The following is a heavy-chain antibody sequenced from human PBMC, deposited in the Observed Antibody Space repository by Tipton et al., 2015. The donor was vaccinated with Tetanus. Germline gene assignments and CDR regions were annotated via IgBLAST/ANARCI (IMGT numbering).Heavy chain of an antibody. Sequence: LSLTCAVSGGSISSSNWWSWVRQSPGKGLEWAAVSWYDGTDKYYADSVKGRFTISRDNSKNTLYLQMNSLRAEDTAVYYCAREADCSGGSCFSGDFDNWGQGTQVAVSS. D-gene: IGHD2-15*01. CDR3: AREADCSGGSCFSGDFDN. CDR2: SWYDGTDK. V-gene: IGHV3-33*08. J-gene: IGHJ4*02. CDR1: GGSISSSNW.